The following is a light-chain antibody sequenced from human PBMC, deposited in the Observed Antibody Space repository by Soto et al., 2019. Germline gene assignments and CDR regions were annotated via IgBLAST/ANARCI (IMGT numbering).Light chain of an antibody. CDR3: QHYNSSSEA. J-gene: IGKJ1*01. V-gene: IGKV1-5*03. Sequence: DIQMTQSPSTLSGSVGDRVTITCRASQTISSWLAWYQQKRGKAPKLXIYKASTLTSGVPSRFSGSGSGTDFTLTISSLQPDDFATDYCQHYNSSSEAFGQGTKVDIK. CDR1: QTISSW. CDR2: KAS.